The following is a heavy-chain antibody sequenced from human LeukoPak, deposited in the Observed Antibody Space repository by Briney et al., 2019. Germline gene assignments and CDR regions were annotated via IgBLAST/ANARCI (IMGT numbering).Heavy chain of an antibody. Sequence: PGGSLRLSCAASGFTFSSYEMNWVRQAPGKGLEWVSYIGRRGNAIYYADSVKGRFTISRDNAKNSLYLQMNSLRAEDTAFYCCARAISLDYGDYYFDSWGQGTLVTVSS. D-gene: IGHD4-17*01. CDR1: GFTFSSYE. J-gene: IGHJ4*02. V-gene: IGHV3-48*03. CDR2: IGRRGNAI. CDR3: ARAISLDYGDYYFDS.